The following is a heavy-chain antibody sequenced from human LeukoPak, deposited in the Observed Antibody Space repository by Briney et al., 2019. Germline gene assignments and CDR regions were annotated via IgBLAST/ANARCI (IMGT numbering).Heavy chain of an antibody. CDR2: IYYLGSP. CDR1: GGSIYSTNYY. D-gene: IGHD6-13*01. V-gene: IGHV4-39*07. Sequence: SETLSLTCIVSGGSIYSTNYYWGWIRQPPGKGLEWIGTIYYLGSPYYNPSLKSRLTISMDTSKNQFSLKLSSVTAADTAVYYCARTTEAHSWRTRYYDYYMDVWGKGTTVTVSS. CDR3: ARTTEAHSWRTRYYDYYMDV. J-gene: IGHJ6*03.